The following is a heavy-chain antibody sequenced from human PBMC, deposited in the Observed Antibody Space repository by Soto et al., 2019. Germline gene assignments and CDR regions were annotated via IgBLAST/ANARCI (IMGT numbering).Heavy chain of an antibody. CDR3: ATETKYYYDSSGYYIDAFDI. V-gene: IGHV1-24*01. CDR1: GDTLTELS. J-gene: IGHJ3*02. D-gene: IGHD3-22*01. Sequence: ASVKVSCKVSGDTLTELSIHWVRHAPGKGLEWMGGFDPEDGETIYAQKFQGRVTMTEDTSTDTAYMELSSLRSEDTAVYYCATETKYYYDSSGYYIDAFDIWGQGTMVTVSS. CDR2: FDPEDGET.